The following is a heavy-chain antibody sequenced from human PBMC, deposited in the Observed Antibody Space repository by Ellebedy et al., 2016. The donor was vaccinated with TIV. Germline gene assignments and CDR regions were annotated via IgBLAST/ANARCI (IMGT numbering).Heavy chain of an antibody. D-gene: IGHD7-27*01. J-gene: IGHJ4*02. CDR1: GFTFSTYW. CDR3: ASWDFDY. V-gene: IGHV3-7*01. Sequence: GESLKISCAASGFTFSTYWMGWVRQAARKGLEWVANTKQDGSEKYYVDSVMGRFTISRDNAKNSLYLQMNSLRAEDTAVYWCASWDFDYWGQGTLVTVSS. CDR2: TKQDGSEK.